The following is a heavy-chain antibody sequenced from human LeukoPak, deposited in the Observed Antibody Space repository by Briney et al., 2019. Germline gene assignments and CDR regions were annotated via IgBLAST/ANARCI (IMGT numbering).Heavy chain of an antibody. Sequence: GGSLRLSCAASGFNFSSYAMSWVRQAPGKGLEWVSAISGSGGSTYYADSVKGRFTISRDNSKNTLYLQMNSLRAEDTAVYYCAKDSQQLVRWWFDPWGQGTLVTVSS. CDR2: ISGSGGST. V-gene: IGHV3-23*01. D-gene: IGHD6-13*01. CDR1: GFNFSSYA. J-gene: IGHJ5*02. CDR3: AKDSQQLVRWWFDP.